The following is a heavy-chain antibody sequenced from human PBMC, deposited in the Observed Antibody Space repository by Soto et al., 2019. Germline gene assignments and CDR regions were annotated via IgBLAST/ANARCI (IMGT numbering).Heavy chain of an antibody. J-gene: IGHJ6*02. CDR3: ARPLYSYGPMDV. D-gene: IGHD5-18*01. Sequence: SETLSLTCAVSGGSISSSNWWSWVRQPPGKGLEWIGDIYYSGSTNYNPSLKSRVTISVDTSKNQFSLKLSSVTAADTAVYYCARPLYSYGPMDVWGQGTTVTVSS. CDR1: GGSISSSNW. CDR2: IYYSGST. V-gene: IGHV4-4*02.